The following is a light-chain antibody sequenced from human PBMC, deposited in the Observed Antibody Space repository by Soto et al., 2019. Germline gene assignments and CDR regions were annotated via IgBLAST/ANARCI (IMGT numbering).Light chain of an antibody. Sequence: EIVLTQSPATLSLSPVETATLSCMASQSISNYLAWYQHKPGQAPRLLIFDASNRATGIPARFSGSGSGTDFTLTISGLEPEDFAVYYCQQYGSSPWTFGQGTKVDIK. CDR1: QSISNY. CDR2: DAS. CDR3: QQYGSSPWT. V-gene: IGKV3-11*01. J-gene: IGKJ1*01.